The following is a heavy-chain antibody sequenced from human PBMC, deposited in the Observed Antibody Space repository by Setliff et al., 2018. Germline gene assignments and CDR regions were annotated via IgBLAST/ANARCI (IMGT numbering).Heavy chain of an antibody. D-gene: IGHD4-4*01. CDR1: GYSISSGYY. Sequence: PSETLSLTCAVSGYSISSGYYWGWIRQPPGKGLEWIGSIYHSGSTYYNPSLKSRVTISVDTSKNQFSLKLSSVTAADTAVYYCARRRWLQFYYYYGMDVWGQGTTVTVS. CDR2: IYHSGST. CDR3: ARRRWLQFYYYYGMDV. V-gene: IGHV4-38-2*01. J-gene: IGHJ6*02.